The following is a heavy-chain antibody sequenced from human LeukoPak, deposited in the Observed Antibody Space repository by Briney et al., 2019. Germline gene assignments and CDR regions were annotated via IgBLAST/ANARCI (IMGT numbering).Heavy chain of an antibody. V-gene: IGHV1-2*02. J-gene: IGHJ5*02. D-gene: IGHD6-13*01. Sequence: ASVKVSCKASGYTFTGYYMHWVRQAPGQGLEWMGWINPNSGGTNYAQKFQGRVTMTRDTSISTAYMELSRLRSEDTAVYYCARLIAAAGTRYNWFDPWGQGTLVTVSS. CDR2: INPNSGGT. CDR3: ARLIAAAGTRYNWFDP. CDR1: GYTFTGYY.